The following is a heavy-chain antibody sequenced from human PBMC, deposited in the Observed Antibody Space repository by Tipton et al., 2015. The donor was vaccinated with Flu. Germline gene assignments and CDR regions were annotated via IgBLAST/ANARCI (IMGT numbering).Heavy chain of an antibody. J-gene: IGHJ6*02. Sequence: QVQLVQSGAAVKKPGASVKVSCKASGYTFTGYYMHWVRQAPGQGLEWMGWINPNSGGTNYAQKFQGRVTMTRDTSISTAYMELSRLRSDDTAVYYCARVQVRPDPYYYGMDVWGQGATVTVSS. D-gene: IGHD4/OR15-4a*01. V-gene: IGHV1-2*02. CDR1: GYTFTGYY. CDR3: ARVQVRPDPYYYGMDV. CDR2: INPNSGGT.